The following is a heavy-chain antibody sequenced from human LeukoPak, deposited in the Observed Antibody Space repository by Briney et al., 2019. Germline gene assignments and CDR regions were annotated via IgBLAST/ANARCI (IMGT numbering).Heavy chain of an antibody. V-gene: IGHV3-7*01. CDR1: GFPFSSYW. CDR2: IKQDGNER. Sequence: GGSLRLSCAASGFPFSSYWMSWVRQAPGKGLEWVASIKQDGNERYYVDSVKGRFTISRDNAKNSLYPQMDSLRAEDTAVYYCARAPYCSGGTCYSYGGWFDYWGQGTLVAVSS. J-gene: IGHJ4*02. D-gene: IGHD2-15*01. CDR3: ARAPYCSGGTCYSYGGWFDY.